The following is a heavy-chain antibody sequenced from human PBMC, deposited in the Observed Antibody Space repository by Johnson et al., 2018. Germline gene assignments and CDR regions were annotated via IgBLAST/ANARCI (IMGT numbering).Heavy chain of an antibody. V-gene: IGHV1-69*01. CDR2: IIPIFGTA. CDR1: GGTFSNYA. Sequence: QVQLVQSGAEVKKPGSSVKVSCKASGGTFSNYAISWVRQAPGQGLEWMGGIIPIFGTANYAQKFQGRGPITADESTSTAYMEVSSLRSEDTAMYYCARHTSSSAYYYGMDVWGQGTAVTVSS. D-gene: IGHD6-6*01. J-gene: IGHJ6*02. CDR3: ARHTSSSAYYYGMDV.